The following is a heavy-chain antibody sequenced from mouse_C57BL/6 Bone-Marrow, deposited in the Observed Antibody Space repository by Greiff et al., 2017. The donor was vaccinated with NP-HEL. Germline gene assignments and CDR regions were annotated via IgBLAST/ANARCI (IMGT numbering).Heavy chain of an antibody. CDR2: ISDGGSYT. Sequence: EVKLVEPGGGLVKPGGSLKLSCAASGFTFSSYAMSWVRQTPEKRLEWVATISDGGSYTYYPDNVKGRFTISRDNAKNNLYLQMSHLKSEDTAMYYCARADYDGFAYWGQGTLVTVSA. V-gene: IGHV5-4*03. D-gene: IGHD2-4*01. CDR1: GFTFSSYA. CDR3: ARADYDGFAY. J-gene: IGHJ3*01.